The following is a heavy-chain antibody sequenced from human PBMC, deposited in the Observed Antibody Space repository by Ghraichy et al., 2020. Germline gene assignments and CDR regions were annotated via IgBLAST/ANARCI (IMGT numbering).Heavy chain of an antibody. Sequence: SETLSLTCTVSGGSISSSTYHWGWIRQPPGKGLEWIGSIYYSGSSYYNPSLKSRVTISVDTSKNQFSLRLSSVTAADTAVYYCARHPAYCNDTSCYLRWFDPWGQGTLVTVSS. D-gene: IGHD2-2*01. V-gene: IGHV4-39*01. CDR3: ARHPAYCNDTSCYLRWFDP. J-gene: IGHJ5*02. CDR1: GGSISSSTYH. CDR2: IYYSGSS.